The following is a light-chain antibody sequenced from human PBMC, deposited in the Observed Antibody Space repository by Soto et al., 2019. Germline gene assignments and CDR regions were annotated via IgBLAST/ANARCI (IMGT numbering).Light chain of an antibody. J-gene: IGKJ1*01. CDR2: DAS. CDR3: QQYNSYSWT. V-gene: IGKV1-5*01. CDR1: QTITRW. Sequence: IVLPQYLSTLSSSLAVIVTITWRASQTITRWMAWYQQKPGKAPKLLIYDASTLESGVPSRFSGSRSGTEFTLTISSLQPDDFATYYCQQYNSYSWTCGQGTRWIS.